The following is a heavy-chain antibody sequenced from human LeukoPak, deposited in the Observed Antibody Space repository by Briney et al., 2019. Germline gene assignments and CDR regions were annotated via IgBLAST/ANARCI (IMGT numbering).Heavy chain of an antibody. V-gene: IGHV3-74*01. CDR1: GNYW. CDR3: VSFYETY. Sequence: GGCLRLSCAASGNYWMHWFRQAPGKGLVWVSHINSDGSWTSYADSVKGRFTISKDNAKNTVYLQMNSLRAEDTAVYYCVSFYETYWGRGTLVTVSS. J-gene: IGHJ4*02. CDR2: INSDGSWT. D-gene: IGHD2/OR15-2a*01.